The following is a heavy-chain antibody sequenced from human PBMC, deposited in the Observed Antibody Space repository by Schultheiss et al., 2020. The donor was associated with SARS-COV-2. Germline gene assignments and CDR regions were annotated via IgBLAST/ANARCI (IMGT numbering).Heavy chain of an antibody. CDR3: ASCGASCHYYGMDV. J-gene: IGHJ6*02. D-gene: IGHD2-2*01. Sequence: GGSLRLSCAASGFTFSDYYMSWIRQAPGKGLEWVSYISSSSSYTNYADSVKGRFTISRDNAKNSLYLQMNSLRAEDTAVYYCASCGASCHYYGMDVWGQGTTVTVSS. CDR2: ISSSSSYT. V-gene: IGHV3-11*03. CDR1: GFTFSDYY.